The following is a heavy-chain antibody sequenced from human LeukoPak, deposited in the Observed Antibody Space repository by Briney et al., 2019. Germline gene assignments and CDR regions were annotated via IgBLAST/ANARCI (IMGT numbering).Heavy chain of an antibody. J-gene: IGHJ4*02. V-gene: IGHV3-23*01. Sequence: GGSLRLSCAASGFTFSSYAMSWVRQAPGKGLEWVSAISGSGGSTYYADSVKGRFTISRDNSKNTLYLQMNSLRAEDTAVYYCAKASLRYFDXXXDYWGQGTLVTVSS. CDR1: GFTFSSYA. CDR2: ISGSGGST. CDR3: AKASLRYFDXXXDY. D-gene: IGHD3-9*01.